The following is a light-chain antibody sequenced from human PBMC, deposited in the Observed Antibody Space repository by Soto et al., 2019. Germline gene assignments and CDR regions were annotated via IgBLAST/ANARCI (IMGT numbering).Light chain of an antibody. V-gene: IGKV3-20*01. CDR3: QQYGNAPWT. J-gene: IGKJ1*01. CDR1: QSVTGSY. CDR2: AAS. Sequence: EVVLTQSPGTLSLSPGERATLSCRASQSVTGSYLAWYQQKPGQPPRLLIYAASSRATGIPDRLSGSGSGTDFTLTISRLEPEDLAVYSCQQYGNAPWTFGQGTKVEIK.